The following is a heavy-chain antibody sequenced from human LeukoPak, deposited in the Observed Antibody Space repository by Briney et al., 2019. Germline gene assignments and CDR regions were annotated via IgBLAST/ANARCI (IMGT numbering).Heavy chain of an antibody. D-gene: IGHD3-22*01. V-gene: IGHV4-34*01. CDR1: GGSFSGYF. CDR2: INHSGST. J-gene: IGHJ4*02. Sequence: PSETLSLTCAVYGGSFSGYFWSWIRQPPGKGLEWIGEINHSGSTNHNPSLKSRVTISVDTSKNQFSLKLSSVTAADTAVYYCARVTGYMIEDYFDYWGQGTLVTVSS. CDR3: ARVTGYMIEDYFDY.